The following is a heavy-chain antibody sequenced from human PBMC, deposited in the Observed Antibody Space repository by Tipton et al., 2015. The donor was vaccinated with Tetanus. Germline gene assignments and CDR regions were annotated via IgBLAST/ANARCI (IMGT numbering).Heavy chain of an antibody. D-gene: IGHD1-7*01. Sequence: TLSLTCTVSGGSMSTYYWSWIRQPPGKGLEWIGYVYYTGSTDYNPSLKSRVTISVDTSKSQFSLRLTSVTAADTAVYYCARDRITGPTGRYYAMDVWGQGTTVTVSS. J-gene: IGHJ6*01. V-gene: IGHV4-59*01. CDR1: GGSMSTYY. CDR2: VYYTGST. CDR3: ARDRITGPTGRYYAMDV.